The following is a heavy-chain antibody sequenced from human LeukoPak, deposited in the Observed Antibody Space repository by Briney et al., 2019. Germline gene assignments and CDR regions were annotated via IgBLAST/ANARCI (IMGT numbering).Heavy chain of an antibody. V-gene: IGHV3-23*01. CDR3: AKRYSNSWYAAWDY. J-gene: IGHJ4*02. D-gene: IGHD6-13*01. Sequence: GGSLRLSCAASGFIFSTYAMSWVRQAPGKGLEWVSTISGSRGGTYYADSVKGRFTISRDNSKNTLDLQMNSLRAEDTPVYYCAKRYSNSWYAAWDYWGQGTPVTVS. CDR1: GFIFSTYA. CDR2: ISGSRGGT.